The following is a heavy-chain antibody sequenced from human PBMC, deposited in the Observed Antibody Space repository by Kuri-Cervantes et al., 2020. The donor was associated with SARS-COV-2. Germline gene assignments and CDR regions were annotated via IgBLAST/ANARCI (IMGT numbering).Heavy chain of an antibody. Sequence: SVKVSCKASRDTFTTFGFSWVRQAPGQGLEWMGGIIPIFGTANYAQKFQGRVTMTRNTSISTAYMELSSLRSEDTAVYYCARYDRSIAAADYWGQGTLVTVSS. J-gene: IGHJ4*02. CDR3: ARYDRSIAAADY. CDR1: RDTFTTFG. D-gene: IGHD6-13*01. CDR2: IIPIFGTA. V-gene: IGHV1-69*05.